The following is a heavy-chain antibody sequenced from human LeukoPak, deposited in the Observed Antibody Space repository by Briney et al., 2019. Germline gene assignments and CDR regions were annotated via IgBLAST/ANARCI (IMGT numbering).Heavy chain of an antibody. CDR2: IYRSGSI. V-gene: IGHV3-66*01. J-gene: IGHJ4*02. Sequence: GGSLRLSCAVSGFTVTVNYMSWVRQAPGKGLEWVSIIYRSGSISYADSVKGRFIISRDSSTNTLSLQMTSLRAENTAVYYCAADFYTSYHLGYWGQGTLVTVSS. D-gene: IGHD3-16*01. CDR1: GFTVTVNY. CDR3: AADFYTSYHLGY.